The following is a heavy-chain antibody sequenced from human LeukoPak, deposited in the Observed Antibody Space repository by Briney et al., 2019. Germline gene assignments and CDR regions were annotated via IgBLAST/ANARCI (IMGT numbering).Heavy chain of an antibody. Sequence: PVGSLRLSCTASGFTFWDYAMSWVRQAPGEGLEWGGFIRSKAYGGTTEYAASVKGRFTISRDDSKSIAYLQMTSLKTEDTAVYYCTSLQGPNAVAGAFDYYGMDVWGQGTTVTVSS. V-gene: IGHV3-49*04. CDR1: GFTFWDYA. D-gene: IGHD6-19*01. CDR2: IRSKAYGGTT. CDR3: TSLQGPNAVAGAFDYYGMDV. J-gene: IGHJ6*02.